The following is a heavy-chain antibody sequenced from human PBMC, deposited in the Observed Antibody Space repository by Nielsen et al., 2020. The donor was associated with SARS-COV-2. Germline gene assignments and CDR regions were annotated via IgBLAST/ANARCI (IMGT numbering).Heavy chain of an antibody. CDR1: GYTFTSYD. V-gene: IGHV1-3*01. Sequence: ASVKVSCKASGYTFTSYDINWVRQAPGQRLEWMGWINAGNHNTKYSQNFQGRVTFTSDTSATTVYMQLSSLRSEDTALYYCARNYHYYYMDVWGKGTSVTVSS. CDR2: INAGNHNT. CDR3: ARNYHYYYMDV. J-gene: IGHJ6*03.